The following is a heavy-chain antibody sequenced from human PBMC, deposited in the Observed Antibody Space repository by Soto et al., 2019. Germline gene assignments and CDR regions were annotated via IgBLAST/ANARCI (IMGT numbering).Heavy chain of an antibody. CDR3: ARTIVVVVAATDYYYYDGMDV. V-gene: IGHV1-8*01. CDR1: GYTFTSYD. Sequence: QVQLVQSGAEVKKPGASVKVSCKASGYTFTSYDINCVRQANGQGLECMGWMNPNSGNTGYAQNFHGRVTMTRNTSISTAYMELSSLRSEDTAVYYCARTIVVVVAATDYYYYDGMDVWGQWPTVTVSS. CDR2: MNPNSGNT. J-gene: IGHJ6*02. D-gene: IGHD2-15*01.